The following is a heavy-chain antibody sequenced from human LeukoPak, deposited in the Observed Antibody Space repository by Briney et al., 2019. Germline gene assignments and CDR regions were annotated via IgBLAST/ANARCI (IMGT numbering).Heavy chain of an antibody. CDR1: GFTFSSYA. J-gene: IGHJ4*02. Sequence: PGGSLRLSCAASGFTFSSYAMRWVRQAPGKGLEWVSAISGSGGSTYYADSVKGRFTISRDNSNNTLYLQMNSLRAEDTAVYYCAASSGWLNFDYWGQGTLVTVSS. D-gene: IGHD6-19*01. CDR3: AASSGWLNFDY. CDR2: ISGSGGST. V-gene: IGHV3-23*01.